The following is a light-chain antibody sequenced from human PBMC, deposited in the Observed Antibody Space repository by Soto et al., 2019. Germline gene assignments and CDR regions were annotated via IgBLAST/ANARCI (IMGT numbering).Light chain of an antibody. CDR1: QRGSSSY. CDR2: GAS. CDR3: QQYGSAPLT. V-gene: IGKV3-20*01. J-gene: IGKJ1*01. Sequence: EIVLTQSPGTLSLSPGESATLSCRASQRGSSSYLAWYQQKPRQAPRLLIYGASSRATGIPDRFSGSGSGIDFTLAIRRLETEDFAVYSCQQYGSAPLTFGQGTKVDIK.